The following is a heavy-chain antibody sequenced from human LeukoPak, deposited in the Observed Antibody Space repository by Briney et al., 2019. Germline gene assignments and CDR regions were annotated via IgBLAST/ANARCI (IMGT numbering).Heavy chain of an antibody. CDR1: GFTFSSYG. D-gene: IGHD3-22*01. CDR3: AKDGHYYDSSGYPPH. V-gene: IGHV3-21*01. J-gene: IGHJ4*02. CDR2: ISSSSSYI. Sequence: GGTLRLSCAASGFTFSSYGMSWVRQAPGKGLEWVSSISSSSSYIYYVDSVKGRFTISRDNAKNSLYLQMNSLRAEDTAVYYCAKDGHYYDSSGYPPHWGQGTLVTVSS.